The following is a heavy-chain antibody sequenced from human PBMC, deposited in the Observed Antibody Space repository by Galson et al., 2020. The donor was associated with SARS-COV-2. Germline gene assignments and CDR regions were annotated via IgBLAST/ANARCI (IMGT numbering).Heavy chain of an antibody. CDR3: ARDPYDFWSGYSYYYGMDV. CDR1: AGSISSGDYY. CDR2: LYYSAST. Sequence: KTSETLSLTCTVSAGSISSGDYYGSWIRQPPGKGLEWIGYLYYSASTYYNPSLKSRVTISVDTSKNQFSLKLSSVTAADTAVYYCARDPYDFWSGYSYYYGMDVWSQGTTVTVSS. V-gene: IGHV4-30-4*01. D-gene: IGHD3-3*01. J-gene: IGHJ6*02.